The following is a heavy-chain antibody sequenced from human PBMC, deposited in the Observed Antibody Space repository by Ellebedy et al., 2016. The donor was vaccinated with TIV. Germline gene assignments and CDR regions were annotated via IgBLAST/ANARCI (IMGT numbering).Heavy chain of an antibody. Sequence: GESLKISXAGYGFTFNSYGMHWVRQAPGKGPEWVAVMSYDGSNEYYADSVKGRFTISRDNSKNTLFLQMNSLRVEDAAVYYCARDGLRSYTFDYWGQGTLVTVSS. CDR2: MSYDGSNE. CDR3: ARDGLRSYTFDY. J-gene: IGHJ4*02. CDR1: GFTFNSYG. V-gene: IGHV3-30*03. D-gene: IGHD3-10*01.